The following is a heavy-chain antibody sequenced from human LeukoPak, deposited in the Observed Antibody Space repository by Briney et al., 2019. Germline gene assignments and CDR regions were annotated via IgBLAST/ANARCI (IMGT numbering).Heavy chain of an antibody. CDR1: GYTFTGYY. CDR3: ARATIPPTMIGVGTFDP. CDR2: INPNSGGT. D-gene: IGHD3-22*01. J-gene: IGHJ5*02. Sequence: ASVKVSCKASGYTFTGYYMHWVRQAPGQGLEWMGWINPNSGGTNYAQKFQGRVTMTRDTSISTAYMELSRLRSDDTAVYYCARATIPPTMIGVGTFDPWGQGTLVTVSS. V-gene: IGHV1-2*02.